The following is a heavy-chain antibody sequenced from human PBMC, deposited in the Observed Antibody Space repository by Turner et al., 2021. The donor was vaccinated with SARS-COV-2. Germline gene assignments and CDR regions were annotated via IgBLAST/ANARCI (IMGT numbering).Heavy chain of an antibody. D-gene: IGHD6-13*01. CDR2: IWYDGSNK. V-gene: IGHV3-33*01. J-gene: IGHJ4*02. Sequence: QVQLVESGGAGVQPARSVRVSCVAFGFTFSSKGMHWVRQAPGQGLEWVAIIWYDGSNKYYADSVKGRFTISRDNSKNTLYLQMNSLRAEDTAVYYCAREHPPSSWQTYYFDFWGQGTLVTVSS. CDR3: AREHPPSSWQTYYFDF. CDR1: GFTFSSKG.